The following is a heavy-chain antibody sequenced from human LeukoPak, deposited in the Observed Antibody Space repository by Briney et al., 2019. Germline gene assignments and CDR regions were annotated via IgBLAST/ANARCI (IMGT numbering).Heavy chain of an antibody. CDR3: AREADYGSGSYPDY. Sequence: GGSLRLSCAASGFTFSSYSMNWVRQAPGKGLEWVSYISSSSSTIYYADSVKGRFTISRDNAKNSLYLQMNSLRAEDTAVYYCAREADYGSGSYPDYWGQGTLVTVSS. CDR1: GFTFSSYS. CDR2: ISSSSSTI. D-gene: IGHD3-10*01. V-gene: IGHV3-48*04. J-gene: IGHJ4*02.